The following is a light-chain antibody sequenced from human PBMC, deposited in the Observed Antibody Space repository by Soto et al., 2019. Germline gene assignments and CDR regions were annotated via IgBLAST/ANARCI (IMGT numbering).Light chain of an antibody. J-gene: IGLJ1*01. CDR3: LLKTSPISYV. Sequence: QSVLSQPASVSGSPGQSITLSCTGTSADVGGYNYVSWYQQRPGKAPQLLIHEVNNRPSGVSFRFSGFKSGNTASLTISGLPAGGEGDFYWLLKTSPISYVLGTGAKVTVL. V-gene: IGLV2-14*01. CDR1: SADVGGYNY. CDR2: EVN.